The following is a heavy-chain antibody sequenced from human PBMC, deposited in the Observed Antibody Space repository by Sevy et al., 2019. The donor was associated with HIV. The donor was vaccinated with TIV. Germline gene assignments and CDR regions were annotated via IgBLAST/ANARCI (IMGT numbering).Heavy chain of an antibody. Sequence: SGPTLVKPTQTLTLTCTYSGFSLNIDNVGVGWIRQPPGKALEWLAFIYWNDVKRYSPSLKSRLTITKDTSKNQVVLTSTTMEPVDTATYYCAHTTATFSTWYSYYNFYGLDVWGPGTTVTVSS. V-gene: IGHV2-5*01. CDR3: AHTTATFSTWYSYYNFYGLDV. J-gene: IGHJ6*02. D-gene: IGHD5-18*01. CDR2: IYWNDVK. CDR1: GFSLNIDNVG.